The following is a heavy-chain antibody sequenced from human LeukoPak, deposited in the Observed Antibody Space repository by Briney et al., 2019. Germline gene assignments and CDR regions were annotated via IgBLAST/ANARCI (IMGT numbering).Heavy chain of an antibody. CDR1: GASISGPS. J-gene: IGHJ5*02. V-gene: IGHV4-59*08. CDR3: ARRPVEMAAIREDNWLDP. D-gene: IGHD5-24*01. Sequence: PSETLSLTCTVSGASISGPSWNWIRQPPGKGLEWIGRIYYSGATNYNPSLKGRVTMSIDTSKNQFSLKLSSVTAADTAMYYCARRPVEMAAIREDNWLDPWGQGTLVTVSS. CDR2: IYYSGAT.